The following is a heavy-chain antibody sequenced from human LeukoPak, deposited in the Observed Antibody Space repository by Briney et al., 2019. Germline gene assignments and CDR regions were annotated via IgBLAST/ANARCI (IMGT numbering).Heavy chain of an antibody. J-gene: IGHJ6*02. CDR1: GFTFSSYE. V-gene: IGHV3-48*03. Sequence: GGSLRLSCAVTGFTFSSYEMNWVRQAPGKGLEWVSYISSRDRIINYADSVKGRFTISRDNAKNSLYLQMNSLRAEDTAVYYCAKALATRHMDVWGQGTTVTVSS. CDR2: ISSRDRII. CDR3: AKALATRHMDV.